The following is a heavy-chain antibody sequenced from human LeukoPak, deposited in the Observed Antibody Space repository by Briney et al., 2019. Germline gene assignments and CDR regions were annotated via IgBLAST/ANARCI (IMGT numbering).Heavy chain of an antibody. Sequence: GRSLRLSCAASGFTFSSYGMHWVRQAPGKGLEWVAVIWYDGSNKYYADSVKGRFTISRDNSKNTLYLQMNSLRAEVTAVYYCAKDRSLYSSSPLGYWGQGTLVTVSS. J-gene: IGHJ4*02. CDR3: AKDRSLYSSSPLGY. V-gene: IGHV3-33*06. D-gene: IGHD6-13*01. CDR2: IWYDGSNK. CDR1: GFTFSSYG.